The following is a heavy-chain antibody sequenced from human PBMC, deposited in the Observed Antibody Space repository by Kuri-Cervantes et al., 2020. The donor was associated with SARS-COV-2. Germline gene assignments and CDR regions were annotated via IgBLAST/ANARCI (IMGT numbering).Heavy chain of an antibody. J-gene: IGHJ6*03. D-gene: IGHD3-22*01. CDR3: ARDFDYYDSSGYLRGRYYYYMDV. CDR1: GYSISSGYY. CDR2: IYHSGST. Sequence: SETLSLTCTVSGYSISSGYYWGWIRQPPGKGLEWIGSIYHSGSTYYNPSLKSRVTMSVDTSQNHFSLKLSSVTAADTAVYYCARDFDYYDSSGYLRGRYYYYMDVWGKGTTVTVSS. V-gene: IGHV4-38-2*02.